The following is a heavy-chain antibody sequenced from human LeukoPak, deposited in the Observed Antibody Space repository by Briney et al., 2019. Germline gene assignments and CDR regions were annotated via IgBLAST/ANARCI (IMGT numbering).Heavy chain of an antibody. V-gene: IGHV4-59*01. CDR1: GGSISNYY. Sequence: PTGTLSLTCSVSGGSISNYYWSWIRQPPGKGLEYIGYIHYSGSTNYSPSLKSRVAISVDTSKNQFSLRLSSVTAADTAVYYCAREVSGSYHYWGQGTLVTVSS. CDR3: AREVSGSYHY. CDR2: IHYSGST. J-gene: IGHJ4*02. D-gene: IGHD1-26*01.